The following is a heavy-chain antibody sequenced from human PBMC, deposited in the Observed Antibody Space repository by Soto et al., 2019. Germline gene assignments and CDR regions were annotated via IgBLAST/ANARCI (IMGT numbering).Heavy chain of an antibody. CDR3: ARDRAVYCSNGICLAAFDI. CDR1: GFTFNDYA. Sequence: EVQLLESGGDLVQPGGSLRLSCAASGFTFNDYALTWVRQLPGKGLEWVSSLSSRGFSTHYAESVKGRFTISRDNIKNTVYLHMNSLRAEDTAVYYCARDRAVYCSNGICLAAFDIWGQGTLVTVSS. J-gene: IGHJ3*02. V-gene: IGHV3-23*01. D-gene: IGHD2-8*01. CDR2: LSSRGFST.